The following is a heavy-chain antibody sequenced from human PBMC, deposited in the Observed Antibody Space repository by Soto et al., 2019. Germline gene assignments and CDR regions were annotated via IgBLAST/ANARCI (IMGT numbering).Heavy chain of an antibody. J-gene: IGHJ6*02. CDR1: GFTFSSYA. V-gene: IGHV3-30-3*01. CDR2: ISYDGSNK. D-gene: IGHD5-18*01. Sequence: GGSLRLSFAASGFTFSSYAMNWVRQTQEKGLEWVAVISYDGSNKYYEDSVKGRLTISRDNSKNTLYRQMHSLKAKNTAVYYCANGYDYGTSYYYGMDVWGQGTTVTVSS. CDR3: ANGYDYGTSYYYGMDV.